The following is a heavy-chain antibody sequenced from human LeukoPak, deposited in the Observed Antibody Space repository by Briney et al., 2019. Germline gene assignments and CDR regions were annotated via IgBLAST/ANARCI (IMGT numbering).Heavy chain of an antibody. CDR2: ISYDGSYK. J-gene: IGHJ4*02. Sequence: GGSLRLSCAASGFTFSSYGMHWVSQAPGKGLEWVAVISYDGSYKYYADSVKGRFTISRDNSKNTLYLQMNSLRAEDTAVYYCAKGGYSYGLFQYFDYWGQGTLVTVSS. CDR3: AKGGYSYGLFQYFDY. V-gene: IGHV3-30*18. CDR1: GFTFSSYG. D-gene: IGHD5-18*01.